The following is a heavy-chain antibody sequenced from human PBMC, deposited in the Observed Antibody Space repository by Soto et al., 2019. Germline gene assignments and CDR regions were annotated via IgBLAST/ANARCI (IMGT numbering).Heavy chain of an antibody. D-gene: IGHD5-18*01. CDR2: ISANGGSS. J-gene: IGHJ4*02. CDR3: ARVGRSYGLY. V-gene: IGHV3-23*01. CDR1: GFTFSSYA. Sequence: GGSLRLSCAASGFTFSSYAMSWVRQASDKGLEWVSVISANGGSSSYAGSVEGQLTISRDNSKNTLYLQMNSLRVEDTAVYYCARVGRSYGLYWGQGSLVTVSS.